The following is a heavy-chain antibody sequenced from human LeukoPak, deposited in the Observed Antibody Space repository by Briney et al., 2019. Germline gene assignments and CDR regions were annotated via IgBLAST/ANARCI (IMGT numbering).Heavy chain of an antibody. CDR3: ARVGPYYYDSSGYSDYSYYYYYYGMDV. CDR1: GYTFTSYG. V-gene: IGHV1-18*01. J-gene: IGHJ6*02. CDR2: ISAYNGNT. Sequence: ASVKVSCKASGYTFTSYGINWVRQAPGQGLEWMGWISAYNGNTNYAQKLQGRVTMTTDTSTSTAYMELRSLRSDDTAVYYCARVGPYYYDSSGYSDYSYYYYYYGMDVWGQGTTVTVSS. D-gene: IGHD3-22*01.